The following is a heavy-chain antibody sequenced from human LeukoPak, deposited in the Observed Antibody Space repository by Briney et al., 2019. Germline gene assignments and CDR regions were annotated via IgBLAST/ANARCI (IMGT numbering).Heavy chain of an antibody. Sequence: SETLSLTCTVSGGSIITYSWSWIRQPPGKGLEWIGYIYYSGSTNYNPSLNSRVTISVDTSKNQFSLKLTSMTAADTAVYYCARGGATGWPLSWFDPWGQGTLVTVSS. V-gene: IGHV4-59*08. CDR3: ARGGATGWPLSWFDP. CDR2: IYYSGST. D-gene: IGHD1-26*01. CDR1: GGSIITYS. J-gene: IGHJ5*02.